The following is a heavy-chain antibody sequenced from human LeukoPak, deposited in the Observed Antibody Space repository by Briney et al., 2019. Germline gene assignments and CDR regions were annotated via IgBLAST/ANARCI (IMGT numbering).Heavy chain of an antibody. CDR3: ARKEYSYGYRYMDV. D-gene: IGHD5-18*01. J-gene: IGHJ6*03. Sequence: ASVKVSCKASGGTFSRYAISWVRQAPGQGLEWMGGIIPIFGTANYAQKFQGRVTITADESTSTAYMELSSLRSEDTAVYYCARKEYSYGYRYMDVWGKGTTVTVSS. V-gene: IGHV1-69*13. CDR2: IIPIFGTA. CDR1: GGTFSRYA.